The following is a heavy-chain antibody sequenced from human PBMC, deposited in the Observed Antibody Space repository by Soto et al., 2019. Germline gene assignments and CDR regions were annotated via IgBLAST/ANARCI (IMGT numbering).Heavy chain of an antibody. J-gene: IGHJ4*02. Sequence: GGSLRLSCAASGFTFSNAWMNWVRQAPGKGLEWVGRIKSKTDGGTTDYAAPVKGRFTISRDDSKNTLYLQMNSLKTEDTAVYYCTTSPYDSSGYYSDYWGQGTLVTVSS. CDR3: TTSPYDSSGYYSDY. CDR2: IKSKTDGGTT. D-gene: IGHD3-22*01. V-gene: IGHV3-15*07. CDR1: GFTFSNAW.